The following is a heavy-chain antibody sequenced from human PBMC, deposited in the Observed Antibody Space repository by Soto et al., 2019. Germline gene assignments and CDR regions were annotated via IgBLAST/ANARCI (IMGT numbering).Heavy chain of an antibody. D-gene: IGHD3-3*02. V-gene: IGHV3-21*01. Sequence: NPGGSLRLSCAASGFTFSSYSMNWVRQAPGKGLEWVSSISSSSSYIYYADSVKGRFTISRDNAKNSLYLQMNSLRAEDTAVYYCARDLGRHFWSGYSIVAFDIWGQGTMVTVSS. J-gene: IGHJ3*02. CDR2: ISSSSSYI. CDR3: ARDLGRHFWSGYSIVAFDI. CDR1: GFTFSSYS.